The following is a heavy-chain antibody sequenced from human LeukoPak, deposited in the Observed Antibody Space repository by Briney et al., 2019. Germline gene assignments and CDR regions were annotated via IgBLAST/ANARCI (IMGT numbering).Heavy chain of an antibody. J-gene: IGHJ4*02. CDR3: AKASDYDILTGYSRLDY. D-gene: IGHD3-9*01. Sequence: RGSLRLSCAASGFTLSSYGMSWVRQGPGKGLGWVSAISGSGGSTYYADSVKGRFTISRDNSKNTLYLQMNSLRAEDTAVYYCAKASDYDILTGYSRLDYWGQGTLVTVSS. V-gene: IGHV3-23*01. CDR2: ISGSGGST. CDR1: GFTLSSYG.